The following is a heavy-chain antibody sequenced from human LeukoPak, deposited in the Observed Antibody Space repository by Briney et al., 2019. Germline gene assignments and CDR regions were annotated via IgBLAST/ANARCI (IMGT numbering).Heavy chain of an antibody. Sequence: GGTLRLSCAASGFTFSSYGMNWVRQAPGKGLEWVSAISSSGGSTYYADSVKGRFTISRDNSKNMLYLQMNSLRAEDTAVYYCAREGQWRSFDIWGQGTMVTVSS. CDR3: AREGQWRSFDI. D-gene: IGHD6-19*01. V-gene: IGHV3-23*01. CDR1: GFTFSSYG. CDR2: ISSSGGST. J-gene: IGHJ3*02.